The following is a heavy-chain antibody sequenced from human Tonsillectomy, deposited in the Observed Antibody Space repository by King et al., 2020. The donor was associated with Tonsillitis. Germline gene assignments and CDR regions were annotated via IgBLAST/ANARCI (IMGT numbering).Heavy chain of an antibody. V-gene: IGHV1-18*04. CDR3: AKWGRIRGVPRDLEF. CDR1: GYTFTNSG. Sequence: QLVQSGPELKKPGASVKVSCKASGYTFTNSGISWVRQAPGQGLEWMGWISGYNGDTNYAEKFRGRVSMTTDASTTTASLELTSLKSDDTAVYYCAKWGRIRGVPRDLEFWGQGTLVAVSS. D-gene: IGHD3-10*01. CDR2: ISGYNGDT. J-gene: IGHJ4*02.